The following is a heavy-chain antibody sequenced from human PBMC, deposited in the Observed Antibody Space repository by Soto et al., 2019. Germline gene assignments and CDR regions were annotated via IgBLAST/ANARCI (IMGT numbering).Heavy chain of an antibody. Sequence: ASVKVSCKASGYTFTGYYMHWVRQAPGQGLEWMGWINPNSGGTNYAQKFQGWGTMTRDTSISTAYMELSRLRSDDTDVSCCARRSGGGSEFAFDIWGQGTMVTVSS. V-gene: IGHV1-2*04. D-gene: IGHD3-16*01. CDR2: INPNSGGT. J-gene: IGHJ3*02. CDR1: GYTFTGYY. CDR3: ARRSGGGSEFAFDI.